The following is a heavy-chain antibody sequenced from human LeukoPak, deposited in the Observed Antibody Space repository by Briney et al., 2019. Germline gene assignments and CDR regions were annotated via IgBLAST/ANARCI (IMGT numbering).Heavy chain of an antibody. CDR1: GFTFSSYG. J-gene: IGHJ4*02. D-gene: IGHD3-3*01. CDR2: IRSDGSNK. CDR3: AKAETIFGVVITYFDY. Sequence: GGSLRLSCAASGFTFSSYGMHWVRQAPGKGLEWVAFIRSDGSNKFYADSVKGRFTISRDNSKNTLYLQMNSLRAEDTAVYYCAKAETIFGVVITYFDYWGQGTLVTVSS. V-gene: IGHV3-30*02.